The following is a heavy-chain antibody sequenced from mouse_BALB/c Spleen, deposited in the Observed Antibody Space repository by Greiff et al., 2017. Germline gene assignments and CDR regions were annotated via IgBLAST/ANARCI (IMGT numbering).Heavy chain of an antibody. CDR3: ARLGGDSFDY. CDR2: ISSGGSYT. D-gene: IGHD3-3*01. Sequence: EVNLVESGGGLVKPGGSLKLSCAASGFTFSSYAMSWVRQTPEKRLEWVATISSGGSYTYYPDSVKGRFTISRDNAKNTLYLQMSSLRSEDTAMYYCARLGGDSFDYWGQGTTLTVSS. J-gene: IGHJ2*01. V-gene: IGHV5-9-3*01. CDR1: GFTFSSYA.